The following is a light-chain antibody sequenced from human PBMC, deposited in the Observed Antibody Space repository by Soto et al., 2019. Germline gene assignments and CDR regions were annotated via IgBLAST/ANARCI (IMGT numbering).Light chain of an antibody. CDR1: QSVLDSPDNKNY. V-gene: IGKV4-1*01. Sequence: IVMTQSPESLAVSLGERTTINCRSSQSVLDSPDNKNYLAWYQRKPGQPPKLLIYWASTRESGVPDRFSCSGSGTDFTLTISGLQAEDVAVYYCQQYYSFPLSFGGGTKVEIK. CDR3: QQYYSFPLS. J-gene: IGKJ4*01. CDR2: WAS.